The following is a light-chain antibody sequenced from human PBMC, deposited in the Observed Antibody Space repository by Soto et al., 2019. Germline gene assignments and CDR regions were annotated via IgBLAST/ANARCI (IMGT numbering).Light chain of an antibody. V-gene: IGLV2-14*01. J-gene: IGLJ1*01. Sequence: QSALTQPASVSGSPGQSITISCTGPSSDVGGYNYFSWYQQHPGEAPKLMIYDVSNRPSGVSNRFSGSKSGNTASLTISGLQAEDEADYYCSSYTSSSTLVFGTGTKV. CDR3: SSYTSSSTLV. CDR1: SSDVGGYNY. CDR2: DVS.